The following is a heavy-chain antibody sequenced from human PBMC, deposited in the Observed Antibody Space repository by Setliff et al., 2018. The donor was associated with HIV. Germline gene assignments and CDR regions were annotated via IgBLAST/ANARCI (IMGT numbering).Heavy chain of an antibody. V-gene: IGHV1-18*01. Sequence: GASVKVSCKASGYTFTTYGFNWVRQAPGQGLEWMGWISASSDNTNYAQKFQGRVTLTTDTSTTTVYMELKSLRSHDTAIYFCSRCQLDRHLRSYFPFDLWGQVTMVTVS. D-gene: IGHD1-1*01. CDR3: SRCQLDRHLRSYFPFDL. CDR1: GYTFTTYG. J-gene: IGHJ3*01. CDR2: ISASSDNT.